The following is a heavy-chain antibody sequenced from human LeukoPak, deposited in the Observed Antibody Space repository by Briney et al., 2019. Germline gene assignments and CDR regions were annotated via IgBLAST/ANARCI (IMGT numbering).Heavy chain of an antibody. CDR3: ARLVITIFGVVEAFDI. CDR1: GGSISSYY. CDR2: IYTSGST. J-gene: IGHJ3*02. V-gene: IGHV4-4*07. D-gene: IGHD3-3*01. Sequence: SETLSLTCTVSGGSISSYYWSWIRQPAGKGLEWIGRIYTSGSTNYNPSLKSRVTMSVDTSKNQFSLKLSSVTAADTAVYYCARLVITIFGVVEAFDIWGQGTMVTVSS.